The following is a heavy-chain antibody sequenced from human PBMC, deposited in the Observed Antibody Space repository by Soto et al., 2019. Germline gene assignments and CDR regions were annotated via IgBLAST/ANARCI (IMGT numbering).Heavy chain of an antibody. Sequence: SETLSLTCSVSGGSISGSYWSWIRQTPGKGLEWLGYVYYTGSTNYSPSLRSRVSISVDTSKNEFSLRLSSVTAADTAVYFCARSVAVPGAHIDYWGQGTQVT. CDR3: ARSVAVPGAHIDY. CDR1: GGSISGSY. J-gene: IGHJ4*02. D-gene: IGHD6-19*01. CDR2: VYYTGST. V-gene: IGHV4-59*01.